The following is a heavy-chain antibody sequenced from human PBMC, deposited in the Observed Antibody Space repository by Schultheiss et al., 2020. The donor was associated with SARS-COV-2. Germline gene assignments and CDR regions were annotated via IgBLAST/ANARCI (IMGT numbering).Heavy chain of an antibody. V-gene: IGHV3-74*01. Sequence: GGSLRLSCAASGFTFSSYWMHRVRQAPGKGLVWVSRINSDGSSTSYADSVKGRFTISRDNAKNTLHLQMNSLRAEDTAVYYCVTNYYDSSGYYPPYFQHWGQGTLVTVSS. CDR2: INSDGSST. CDR3: VTNYYDSSGYYPPYFQH. CDR1: GFTFSSYW. D-gene: IGHD3-22*01. J-gene: IGHJ1*01.